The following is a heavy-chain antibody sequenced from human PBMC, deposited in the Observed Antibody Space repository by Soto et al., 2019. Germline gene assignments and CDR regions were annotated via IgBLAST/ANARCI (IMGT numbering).Heavy chain of an antibody. CDR2: IYYSGST. D-gene: IGHD2-15*01. CDR1: GGSISSSSYY. CDR3: ARLEGYCSGGSCYNPYDY. V-gene: IGHV4-39*01. J-gene: IGHJ4*02. Sequence: QLQLQESGPGLVKPSETLSLTCTVSGGSISSSSYYWGWIRQPPGKGLEWIGSIYYSGSTYYNPSLKSRVTISVDTSKIQFSLKLSSVTAADTAVYYCARLEGYCSGGSCYNPYDYWGQGTLVTVSS.